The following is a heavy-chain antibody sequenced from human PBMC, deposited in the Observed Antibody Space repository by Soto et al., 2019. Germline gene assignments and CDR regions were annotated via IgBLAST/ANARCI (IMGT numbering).Heavy chain of an antibody. Sequence: QITLKESGPALVKPTQTLTLTCTFSGFSLSTSGVGVGWIRQPPGKALEWLALIYWDDDKRYSPSLKSRLTITKDTSKNQVVLTMTNMDPVDTATYCCAHFGDYYDSSGYYYYWGQGTLVTVSS. D-gene: IGHD3-22*01. J-gene: IGHJ4*02. CDR3: AHFGDYYDSSGYYYY. CDR2: IYWDDDK. V-gene: IGHV2-5*02. CDR1: GFSLSTSGVG.